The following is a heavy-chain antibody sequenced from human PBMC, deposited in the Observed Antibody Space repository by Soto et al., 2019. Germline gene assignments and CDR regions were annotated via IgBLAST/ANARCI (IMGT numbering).Heavy chain of an antibody. CDR1: GYTFTGYY. V-gene: IGHV1-2*02. Sequence: ASVKVSCKASGYTFTGYYMHWVRQAPGQGLEWMGWINPNSGGTNYAQKFQGRVTMPRDTSISKAYMELSRLRSDDTAVYYCARVSYDFWSGYYTGGTRFDPWGQGTLVTVSS. J-gene: IGHJ5*02. D-gene: IGHD3-3*01. CDR3: ARVSYDFWSGYYTGGTRFDP. CDR2: INPNSGGT.